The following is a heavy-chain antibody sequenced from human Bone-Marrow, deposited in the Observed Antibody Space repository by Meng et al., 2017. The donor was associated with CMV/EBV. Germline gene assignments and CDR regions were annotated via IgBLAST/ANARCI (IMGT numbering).Heavy chain of an antibody. CDR3: ARYRSVKFPTNRGRGMDA. CDR1: GGSFSGYY. V-gene: IGHV4-34*01. Sequence: SETLSLTCAVYGGSFSGYYWTWIRQSPGKGLEWIGQITHSGSTNYNPSLQSRVTISLDTSKNQFSLKVTSVTAADTALYYCARYRSVKFPTNRGRGMDAWGQGTTVTVSS. D-gene: IGHD6-19*01. J-gene: IGHJ6*02. CDR2: ITHSGST.